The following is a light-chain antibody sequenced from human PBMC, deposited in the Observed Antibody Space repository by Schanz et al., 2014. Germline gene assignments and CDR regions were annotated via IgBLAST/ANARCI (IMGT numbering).Light chain of an antibody. Sequence: EIVLTRSPGTLSLSPGERGTLSCRASQSVSSSSLAWYQQKRGQAPRLLIYDASIRATGIPPRFSGSGSGTDFTLTISSLEPEDFAVYYCQHYGSPPLTFGPGTTVDIK. CDR3: QHYGSPPLT. CDR1: QSVSSSS. CDR2: DAS. J-gene: IGKJ3*01. V-gene: IGKV3-20*01.